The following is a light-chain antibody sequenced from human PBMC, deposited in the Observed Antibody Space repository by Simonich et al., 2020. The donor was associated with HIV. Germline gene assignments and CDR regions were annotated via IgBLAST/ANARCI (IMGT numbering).Light chain of an antibody. CDR1: SSDVGGYNL. CDR3: CSYAGSSTVV. CDR2: EGS. Sequence: QSALTQPASVSGSPGQSITISCTGTSSDVGGYNLVSWYQQHPGKAPKLMIYEGSKRPSGGSNRFSGSKSGNTASLTISGLQAEDEADYYCCSYAGSSTVVFGGGTKLTVL. J-gene: IGLJ2*01. V-gene: IGLV2-23*01.